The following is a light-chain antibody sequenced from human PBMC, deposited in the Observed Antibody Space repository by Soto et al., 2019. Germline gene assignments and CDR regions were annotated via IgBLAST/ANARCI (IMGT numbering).Light chain of an antibody. CDR3: QQYGGSPWT. Sequence: IVMTQSPATLSVSPGERATLSCRAGQSIDDKLAWYQQRPGQAPRLLIYATSTRVAGIPARFSGSGSGTDFSLTISRLKPEDFAVYYCQQYGGSPWTFGQGTKVDI. V-gene: IGKV3-15*01. CDR1: QSIDDK. CDR2: ATS. J-gene: IGKJ1*01.